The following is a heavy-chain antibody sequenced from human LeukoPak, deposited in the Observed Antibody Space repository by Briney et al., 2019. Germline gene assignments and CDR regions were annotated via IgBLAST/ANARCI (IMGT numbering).Heavy chain of an antibody. CDR1: GGSISSSDFY. J-gene: IGHJ4*02. V-gene: IGHV4-39*01. D-gene: IGHD3-16*02. CDR3: ARQRITFGGVISIFDY. CDR2: INYSGST. Sequence: PSETLSLTCTVSGGSISSSDFYWGWIRQPPGKGLEWIGSINYSGSTHYNPSLKSRITISVDTSKNQFSLKLSSLTAADTAVYYCARQRITFGGVISIFDYWGQGTLATVSS.